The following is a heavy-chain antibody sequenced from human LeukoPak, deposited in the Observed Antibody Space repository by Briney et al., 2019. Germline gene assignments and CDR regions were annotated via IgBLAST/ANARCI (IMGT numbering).Heavy chain of an antibody. CDR3: ARHVRTHSNFDY. V-gene: IGHV4-39*01. D-gene: IGHD1-14*01. Sequence: SETLSLTCTVSGGSISSSSYYWGWIRQPPGKGLEWIGSIYYSGSTYYNPSLKSRVTISVDTSKNQFSLKLSSVTAADTAVYYCARHVRTHSNFDYWGQGTLVTVSS. CDR1: GGSISSSSYY. J-gene: IGHJ4*02. CDR2: IYYSGST.